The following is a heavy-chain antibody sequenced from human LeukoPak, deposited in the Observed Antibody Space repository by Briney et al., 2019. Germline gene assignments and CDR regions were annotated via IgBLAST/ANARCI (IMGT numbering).Heavy chain of an antibody. Sequence: GGSLRLSCAASGFTFSSYAMSWVRQAPGKGLEWVSAISGSGGSTYYADSVKGRFTISRDNSKNTLYLQMNSLRAEDTAVYYCAKIPIAVAGRGSDYWGQGTLVTVSP. V-gene: IGHV3-23*01. CDR3: AKIPIAVAGRGSDY. CDR1: GFTFSSYA. J-gene: IGHJ4*02. D-gene: IGHD6-19*01. CDR2: ISGSGGST.